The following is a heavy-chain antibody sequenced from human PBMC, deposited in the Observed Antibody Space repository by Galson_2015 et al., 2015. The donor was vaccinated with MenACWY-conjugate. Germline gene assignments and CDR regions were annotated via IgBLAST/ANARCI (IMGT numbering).Heavy chain of an antibody. Sequence: YLRLSCAASGFTFSSYRMNWVRQAPGKGLEWVSYISSSSSTIYYADSVKGRFTISRDNAKNSLYLQMNSLRAEDTAVYYCARGGRGYSYGLGYWGQGTLVTVSS. V-gene: IGHV3-48*04. CDR3: ARGGRGYSYGLGY. CDR1: GFTFSSYR. J-gene: IGHJ4*02. CDR2: ISSSSSTI. D-gene: IGHD5-18*01.